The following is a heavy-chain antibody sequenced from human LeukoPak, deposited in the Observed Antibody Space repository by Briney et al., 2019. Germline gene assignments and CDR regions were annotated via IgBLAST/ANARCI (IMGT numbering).Heavy chain of an antibody. CDR1: GGSFSGYY. J-gene: IGHJ4*02. V-gene: IGHV4-34*01. CDR2: ITHSGST. D-gene: IGHD5-18*01. Sequence: PSETLSLTCAVYGGSFSGYYWSWIRQPPGKGLEWIGEITHSGSTNYNPSLKSRVTISVDTSKNQFSLKLSSVTAADTAVYYCARITPTAMVGWYFDYWGQGTLVTVSS. CDR3: ARITPTAMVGWYFDY.